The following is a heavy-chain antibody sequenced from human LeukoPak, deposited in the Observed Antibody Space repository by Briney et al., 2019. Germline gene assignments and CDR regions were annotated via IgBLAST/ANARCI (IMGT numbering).Heavy chain of an antibody. V-gene: IGHV4-4*02. CDR1: GGSISSSNW. D-gene: IGHD3-16*02. CDR2: IYHSGST. J-gene: IGHJ5*02. Sequence: SETLSLTCAVSGGSISSSNWWSWVRQPPGKGLEWIGEIYHSGSTNYNPSLKSRVTISVDKSKNQFSLKLSSVTAADTAVYYCARLYYDYVWGSYRMNWFDPWGQGTLVTVSS. CDR3: ARLYYDYVWGSYRMNWFDP.